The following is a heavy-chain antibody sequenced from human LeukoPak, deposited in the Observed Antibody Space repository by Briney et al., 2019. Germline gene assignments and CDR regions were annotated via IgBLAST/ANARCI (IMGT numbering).Heavy chain of an antibody. J-gene: IGHJ6*02. V-gene: IGHV3-23*01. Sequence: GGSLRLSCAASGFTFDDYAMHWVRQAPGKGLEWVSAISGSGGSTYYADSVKGRFTISRDNSKNTLFLQMNSLRAEDTAVYYCAKNLYCGGGSCYPSALGMDVWGQGTTVTVSS. CDR1: GFTFDDYA. CDR3: AKNLYCGGGSCYPSALGMDV. D-gene: IGHD2-15*01. CDR2: ISGSGGST.